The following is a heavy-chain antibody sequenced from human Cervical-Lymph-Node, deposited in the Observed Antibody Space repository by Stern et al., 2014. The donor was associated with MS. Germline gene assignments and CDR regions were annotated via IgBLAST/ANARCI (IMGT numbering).Heavy chain of an antibody. V-gene: IGHV4-31*03. Sequence: QVQLVESGPGLVKSSETLSLTCTASRGSISDDGYFWSWIRQHPGGGLEWIGYVYYTGSTYYNPFFKSRLTISIDRSKNQFSLRLSSMTAADTAVYYCARRLGGAFDIWGQGTMVTVSS. J-gene: IGHJ3*02. CDR2: VYYTGST. D-gene: IGHD3-16*01. CDR3: ARRLGGAFDI. CDR1: RGSISDDGYF.